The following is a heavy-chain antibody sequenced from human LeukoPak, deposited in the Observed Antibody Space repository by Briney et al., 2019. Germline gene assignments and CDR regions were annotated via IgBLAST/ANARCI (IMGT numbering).Heavy chain of an antibody. V-gene: IGHV3-23*01. D-gene: IGHD3-16*01. CDR3: AKDRRFSFHPFDY. CDR2: ISGSGATT. J-gene: IGHJ4*02. CDR1: GFTFSSYV. Sequence: GGSLRLSCAASGFTFSSYVMSWVRQAPGKGLEWVSAISGSGATTYYADSVKGRFTISRDNSKNTLYLHMNSLRAEDTAVYYCAKDRRFSFHPFDYWGQGTLVTVSS.